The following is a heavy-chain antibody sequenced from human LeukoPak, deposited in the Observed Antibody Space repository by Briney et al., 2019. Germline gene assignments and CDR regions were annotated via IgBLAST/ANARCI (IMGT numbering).Heavy chain of an antibody. Sequence: SETLSLTCAVYGGSFSGYYWSWIRQPPGKGLEWIGEINHSGSTNYNPSHKSRVTISVDTSKNQFPLKLSSVTAADTAVYYCARSVVPAALNWFDPWGQGTLVTVSS. CDR1: GGSFSGYY. CDR2: INHSGST. J-gene: IGHJ5*02. CDR3: ARSVVPAALNWFDP. V-gene: IGHV4-34*01. D-gene: IGHD2-2*01.